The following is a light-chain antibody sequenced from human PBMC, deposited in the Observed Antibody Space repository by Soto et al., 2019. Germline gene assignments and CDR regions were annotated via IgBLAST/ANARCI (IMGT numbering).Light chain of an antibody. J-gene: IGKJ2*01. CDR1: QGVRSY. V-gene: IGKV3-11*01. CDR2: DAS. CDR3: QQRSNWPPYT. Sequence: EIVLTQSPATLSLSPGERATLSCRASQGVRSYLAWYQQKPGQAPRLLIYDASTRATGIPARFSGSGSGTDYTLTTSSLEPEDFAVYYCQQRSNWPPYTFGQGTKLEIK.